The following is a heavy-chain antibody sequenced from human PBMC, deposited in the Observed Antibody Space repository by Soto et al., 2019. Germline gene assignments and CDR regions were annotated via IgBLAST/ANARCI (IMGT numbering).Heavy chain of an antibody. Sequence: SENRSLTCIVSGGSISSSTYYVGWIRQPQGKGLERSGNDYYGGSTYYNPSLKSRVTISVDTSKSPFSLKLISVTAADTFMYYCGFNGLYGRSAYSFDFWGPGILVTGSS. CDR1: GGSISSSTYY. CDR3: GFNGLYGRSAYSFDF. D-gene: IGHD3-22*01. V-gene: IGHV4-39*07. CDR2: DYYGGST. J-gene: IGHJ4*02.